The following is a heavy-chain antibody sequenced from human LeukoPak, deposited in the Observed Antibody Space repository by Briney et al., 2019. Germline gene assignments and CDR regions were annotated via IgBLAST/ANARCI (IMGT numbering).Heavy chain of an antibody. CDR2: ISHDGTVT. Sequence: PGGSLRLSCAASGFTFSSYGMHWVRQAPGKGLEWVAVISHDGTVTHYADSVKGRFTISRDSSTNTLYLQMDSLRTEDTAVYYCAKEGSQYASSWFDYWGQGTLVTVSS. CDR1: GFTFSSYG. D-gene: IGHD6-13*01. J-gene: IGHJ4*02. CDR3: AKEGSQYASSWFDY. V-gene: IGHV3-30*18.